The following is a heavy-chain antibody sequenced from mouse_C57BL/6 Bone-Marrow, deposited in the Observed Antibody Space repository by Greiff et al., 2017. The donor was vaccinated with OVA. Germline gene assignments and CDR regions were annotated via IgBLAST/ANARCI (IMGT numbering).Heavy chain of an antibody. Sequence: EVNVVESGGGLVQPGGSLSLSCAASGFTFTDYYMSWVRQPPGKALEWLGFIRNKANGYTTEYSASVKGRFTISRDNSQSILYLQMNALRAEDSATYYCARYHSPGYFDYWGQGTTLTVSS. CDR3: ARYHSPGYFDY. V-gene: IGHV7-3*01. CDR2: IRNKANGYTT. CDR1: GFTFTDYY. J-gene: IGHJ2*01.